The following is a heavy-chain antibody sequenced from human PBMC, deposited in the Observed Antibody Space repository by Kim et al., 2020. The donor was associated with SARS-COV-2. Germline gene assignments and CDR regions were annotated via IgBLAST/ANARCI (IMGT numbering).Heavy chain of an antibody. CDR2: IWQDGSRK. V-gene: IGHV3-33*06. J-gene: IGHJ4*02. Sequence: GGSLRLSCAASGFTFSSYSMSWVRQAPGKGLEWVADIWQDGSRKSYADSVKGRFTISRDNSKNILYLQMNSLRVEDTAVYYCAKVRWCYPLDYWGQGTLVTVSS. D-gene: IGHD2-15*01. CDR1: GFTFSSYS. CDR3: AKVRWCYPLDY.